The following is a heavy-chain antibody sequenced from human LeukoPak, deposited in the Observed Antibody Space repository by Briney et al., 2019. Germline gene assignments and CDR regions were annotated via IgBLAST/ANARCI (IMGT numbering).Heavy chain of an antibody. D-gene: IGHD3-22*01. CDR1: GFTFSSYA. V-gene: IGHV3-23*01. CDR2: LSGSGGNT. CDR3: AKGTYYYDSADYFDY. Sequence: GGSLRLSCAASGFTFSSYAMSWVRQAPGKGLEWVSTLSGSGGNTYYADSVKGRVTISRDNSKNTLYLQMNSLRAEDTAVYHCAKGTYYYDSADYFDYWGQGILVTVSS. J-gene: IGHJ4*02.